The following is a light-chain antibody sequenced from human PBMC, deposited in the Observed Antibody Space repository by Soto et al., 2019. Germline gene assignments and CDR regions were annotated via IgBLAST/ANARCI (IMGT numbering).Light chain of an antibody. V-gene: IGLV2-23*01. CDR2: EGS. CDR3: CSYAGSSTDVV. CDR1: SSDVGSYNL. J-gene: IGLJ2*01. Sequence: QSVLTQPASVSGSPGQSITISCNGTSSDVGSYNLVSWYQQQPGKAPKLMIYEGSKRPSGVSNRFSGSKSGNTASLTISGLQAEDEADYYCCSYAGSSTDVVFGGGTKLTVL.